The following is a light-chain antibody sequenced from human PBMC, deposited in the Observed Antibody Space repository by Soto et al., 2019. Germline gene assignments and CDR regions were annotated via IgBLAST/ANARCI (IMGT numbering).Light chain of an antibody. CDR3: QQRSHWIT. CDR2: DAS. Sequence: EIVVTQSPATLSLSPGERATLSCRASQSVSSYLAWYQQQPGQAPRLLIYDASNRATGIPARFSGSGSGTAFAITISCLEPEDFAVYYCQQRSHWITFGGGTKVEIK. J-gene: IGKJ4*01. CDR1: QSVSSY. V-gene: IGKV3-11*01.